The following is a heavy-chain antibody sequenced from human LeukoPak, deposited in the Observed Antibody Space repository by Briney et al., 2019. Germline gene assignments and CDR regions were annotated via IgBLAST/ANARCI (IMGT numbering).Heavy chain of an antibody. D-gene: IGHD5-18*01. CDR3: ARDLSGVTGYTYGRGIDY. Sequence: PGGSLRLSCAASGFIFSEYAMSWVRQAPGKGLEWVAATGGSGSDTYYVDSVKGRFTISRDNAKTSLYLQMNSLRAEDTAVYYCARDLSGVTGYTYGRGIDYWGQGTLVTVSS. CDR1: GFIFSEYA. J-gene: IGHJ4*02. V-gene: IGHV3-23*01. CDR2: TGGSGSDT.